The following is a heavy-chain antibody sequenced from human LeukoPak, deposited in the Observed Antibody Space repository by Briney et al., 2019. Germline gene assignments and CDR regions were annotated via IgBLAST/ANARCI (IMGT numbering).Heavy chain of an antibody. CDR3: ARDYGSWNFDY. D-gene: IGHD6-13*01. V-gene: IGHV3-20*04. J-gene: IGHJ4*02. CDR2: INWNGGST. CDR1: GFTFDDYG. Sequence: GGSLRLSCAASGFTFDDYGMSWVRQAPGKGLEWVSGINWNGGSTGYADSVKGRFTISRDNAKNSLYLQMNSLRAEDTALYFCARDYGSWNFDYWGQGTLVTVSS.